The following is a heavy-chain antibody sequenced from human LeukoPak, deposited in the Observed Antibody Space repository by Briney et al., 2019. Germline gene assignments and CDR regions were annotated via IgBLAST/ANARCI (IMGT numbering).Heavy chain of an antibody. CDR2: INWNGGST. Sequence: GGSLRLSCAASGFTFDDYGMSWVRQAPGKGLEWVSGINWNGGSTGYADSVKGRFTISRDNAKNSLYLQMNSRRAEDTALYYCASHDILDAFDIWGQGTMVTVSS. V-gene: IGHV3-20*04. J-gene: IGHJ3*02. CDR1: GFTFDDYG. D-gene: IGHD3-9*01. CDR3: ASHDILDAFDI.